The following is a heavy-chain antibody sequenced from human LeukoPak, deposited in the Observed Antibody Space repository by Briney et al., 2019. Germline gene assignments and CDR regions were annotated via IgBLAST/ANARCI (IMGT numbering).Heavy chain of an antibody. CDR1: GGSISSGDYY. CDR3: VRDSTEYYHGSGRPGGMDV. Sequence: PSQTLSLTCTVSGGSISSGDYYWNWIRQPPGKGLEWIGYIYYSGSTYYNPSLKSRVTISVDTSKNQFSLKLSSVTAADTAVYYCVRDSTEYYHGSGRPGGMDVWGQGTTVIVSS. D-gene: IGHD3-10*01. V-gene: IGHV4-30-4*01. CDR2: IYYSGST. J-gene: IGHJ6*02.